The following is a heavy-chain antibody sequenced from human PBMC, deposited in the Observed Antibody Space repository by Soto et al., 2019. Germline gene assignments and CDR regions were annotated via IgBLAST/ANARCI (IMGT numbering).Heavy chain of an antibody. CDR1: GFTFSSYS. CDR2: ISSSSSTI. J-gene: IGHJ4*02. CDR3: ASELGYSSSFDF. V-gene: IGHV3-48*02. D-gene: IGHD6-13*01. Sequence: GSLRLSCAASGFTFSSYSMNWVRQAPGKGLEWVSYISSSSSTIYYADSVKGRFTISRDNAKNSLYLQMNSLRDEDTAIYYCASELGYSSSFDFWGQGTQVTVSS.